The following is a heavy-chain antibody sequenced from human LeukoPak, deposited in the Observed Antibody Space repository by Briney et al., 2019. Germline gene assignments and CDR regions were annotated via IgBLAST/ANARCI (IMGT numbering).Heavy chain of an antibody. V-gene: IGHV4-59*01. CDR1: GGSFSGYY. CDR2: IYYSGST. CDR3: ARNIAAAPFHYYYYMDV. J-gene: IGHJ6*03. D-gene: IGHD6-13*01. Sequence: SETLSLTCAVYGGSFSGYYWSWIRQPPGKGLEWIGYIYYSGSTNYNPSLKSRVTISVDTSKNQFSLKLSSVTAADTAVYYCARNIAAAPFHYYYYMDVWGKGTTVTISS.